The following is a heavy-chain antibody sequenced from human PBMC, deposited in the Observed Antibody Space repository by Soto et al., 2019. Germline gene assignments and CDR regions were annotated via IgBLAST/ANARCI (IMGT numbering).Heavy chain of an antibody. Sequence: QVQLVESGGGVVQPGRSLRLSCAASGFTFSSYAMHWVRQAPGKGLEWVAVISYDGSNKYYADSVKGRFTISRDNSKNTLYLQMNSLRAEDTAVYYCARNWYSSSSVAVYYYYGMDVWGQGTTVTVSS. CDR3: ARNWYSSSSVAVYYYYGMDV. CDR1: GFTFSSYA. D-gene: IGHD6-6*01. CDR2: ISYDGSNK. V-gene: IGHV3-30-3*01. J-gene: IGHJ6*02.